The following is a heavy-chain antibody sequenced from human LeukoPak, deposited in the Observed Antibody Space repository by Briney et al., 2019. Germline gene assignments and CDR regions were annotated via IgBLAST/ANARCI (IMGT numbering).Heavy chain of an antibody. V-gene: IGHV3-73*01. CDR1: GFTFSGSA. J-gene: IGHJ4*02. Sequence: PGGSLKLSCAASGFTFSGSAMHWVRQASGKGLEWVGRIRSKANSYATAYAASVEGRFTISRDNAKNTLYLQMNSLRAEDTAVYYCAHGSMYQLDYWGQGTLVTVSS. CDR3: AHGSMYQLDY. CDR2: IRSKANSYAT. D-gene: IGHD2-2*01.